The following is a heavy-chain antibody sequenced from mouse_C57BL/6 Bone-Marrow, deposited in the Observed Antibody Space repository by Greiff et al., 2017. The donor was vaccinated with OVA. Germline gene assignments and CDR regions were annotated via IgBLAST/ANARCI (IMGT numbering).Heavy chain of an antibody. V-gene: IGHV5-6*01. Sequence: DVHLVESGGDLVKPGGSLKLSCAASGFTFSSYGMSWVRQTPDKRLEWVATISSGGSSTYYPDSVKGRFTISRDNAKNTLYLQMSSLKSEDTAMYYCARPLYYYGSSDVAWVAYWGQGTLVTVSA. D-gene: IGHD1-1*01. J-gene: IGHJ3*01. CDR2: ISSGGSST. CDR3: ARPLYYYGSSDVAWVAY. CDR1: GFTFSSYG.